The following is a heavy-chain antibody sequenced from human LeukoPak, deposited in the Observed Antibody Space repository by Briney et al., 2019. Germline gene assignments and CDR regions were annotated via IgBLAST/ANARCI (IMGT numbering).Heavy chain of an antibody. CDR2: ISAYNGNT. J-gene: IGHJ4*02. CDR1: GYTFTSYG. V-gene: IGHV1-18*01. CDR3: ARALRGYSGSSFDY. D-gene: IGHD1-26*01. Sequence: ASVKVSCKASGYTFTSYGISWVRQAPGQGLEWMGWISAYNGNTNYAQKLQGRVTMTTDTSTSTAYMELRSLRSGDTAVYYCARALRGYSGSSFDYWGQGTLVTASS.